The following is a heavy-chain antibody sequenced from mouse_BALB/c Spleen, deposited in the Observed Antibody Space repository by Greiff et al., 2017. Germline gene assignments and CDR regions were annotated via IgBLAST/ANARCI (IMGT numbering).Heavy chain of an antibody. V-gene: IGHV1-31*01. D-gene: IGHD1-1*02. CDR1: GYSFTGYY. CDR3: GRGGNFDY. Sequence: EVQLQQSGPELVKPGASVKISCKASGYSFTGYYMHWVKQSHVKSLEWIGRINPYNGATSYNQNFKDKASLTVDKSSSTAYMELHSLTSEDSAVYYCGRGGNFDYWGQGTTLTVSS. CDR2: INPYNGAT. J-gene: IGHJ2*01.